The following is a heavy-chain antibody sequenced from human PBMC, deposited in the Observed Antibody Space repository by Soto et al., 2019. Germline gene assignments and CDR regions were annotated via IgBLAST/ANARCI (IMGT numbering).Heavy chain of an antibody. Sequence: SETLSLTCAVYGGSFSGYYWSWIRQPPGKGLEWIGEINHSGSTNYNPSLKSRVTISVDTSKNQFSLKLSSVTAADTAVYYCARVLGTSSSWYYFDDWGQGTLVTVSS. CDR2: INHSGST. D-gene: IGHD6-13*01. V-gene: IGHV4-34*01. CDR1: GGSFSGYY. J-gene: IGHJ4*02. CDR3: ARVLGTSSSWYYFDD.